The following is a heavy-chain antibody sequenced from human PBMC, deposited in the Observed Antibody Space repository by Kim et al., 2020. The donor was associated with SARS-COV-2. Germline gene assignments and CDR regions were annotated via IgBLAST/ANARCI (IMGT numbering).Heavy chain of an antibody. CDR3: ARATTGELDY. D-gene: IGHD7-27*01. V-gene: IGHV4-39*01. J-gene: IGHJ4*02. Sequence: TTSYNPPLKSRVTISVDTSKNQFSLKLSSVTAADTAVYYCARATTGELDYWGQGTLVTVSS. CDR2: TT.